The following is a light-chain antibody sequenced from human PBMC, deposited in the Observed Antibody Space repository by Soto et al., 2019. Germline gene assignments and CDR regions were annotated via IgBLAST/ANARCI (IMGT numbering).Light chain of an antibody. CDR1: QGISTD. CDR2: DAS. V-gene: IGKV1-13*02. CDR3: QQFNSYSPFT. Sequence: AIQLTQPPYPLSASVGDRVTITCRASQGISTDLAWYQQKPGKPPRLLIHDASTLESGVPSRFSSSGSGTDFTLTISTVQAEDFATYFCQQFNSYSPFTFGPGTKVDIK. J-gene: IGKJ3*01.